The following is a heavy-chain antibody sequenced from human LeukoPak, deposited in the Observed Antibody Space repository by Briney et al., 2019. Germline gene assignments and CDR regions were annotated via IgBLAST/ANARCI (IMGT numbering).Heavy chain of an antibody. Sequence: GGSLRLSCAASGFTFSSYSMNWVRQAPGKGLEWVSSISSSSSYIYYADSVKGRFTISRDNAKNSLYLQMNSLRAEDTAVYYCAKDPQGSGAPYYFDYWGQGTLVTVSS. V-gene: IGHV3-21*01. CDR2: ISSSSSYI. D-gene: IGHD6-19*01. CDR1: GFTFSSYS. CDR3: AKDPQGSGAPYYFDY. J-gene: IGHJ4*02.